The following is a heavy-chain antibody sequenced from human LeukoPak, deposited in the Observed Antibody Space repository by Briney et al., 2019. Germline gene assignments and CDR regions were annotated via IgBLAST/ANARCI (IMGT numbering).Heavy chain of an antibody. CDR1: GFTFFHYS. Sequence: GGSLRPSCAASGFTFFHYSMHWVRQAPGAGLEWVAVIWSDGSDKCYAKSVKGRFTISMDNSKNSLFLQMNSLRAEDTAVYYCVKDAQRVFDYSNSLQNWGQGILVTVSS. CDR2: IWSDGSDK. D-gene: IGHD4-11*01. V-gene: IGHV3-33*06. CDR3: VKDAQRVFDYSNSLQN. J-gene: IGHJ1*01.